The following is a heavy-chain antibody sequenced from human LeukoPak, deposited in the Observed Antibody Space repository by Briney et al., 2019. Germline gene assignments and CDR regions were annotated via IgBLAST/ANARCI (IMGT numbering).Heavy chain of an antibody. V-gene: IGHV4-30-2*01. CDR2: IYHSGST. J-gene: IGHJ4*02. CDR1: GGSISSGGYS. Sequence: PSETLSLTCAVSGGSISSGGYSWSWIRQPPGKGLEWIGYIYHSGSTYYNPSLKSRVTISVDRSKNQFSLKLRSVTAADTAVYYCARGRTDDYFDYWGQGTLVTVSS. CDR3: ARGRTDDYFDY.